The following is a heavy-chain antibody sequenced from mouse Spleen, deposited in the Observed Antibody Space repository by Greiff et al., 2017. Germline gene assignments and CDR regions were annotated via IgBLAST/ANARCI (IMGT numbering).Heavy chain of an antibody. CDR2: IYPGSGST. CDR1: GYTFTSYW. D-gene: IGHD2-3*01. Sequence: VQLQQPGAELVKPGASVKMSCKASGYTFTSYWITWVKQRPRQGLEWIGDIYPGSGSTNYNEKFKGKATLTVDTSSSTAYMELHSLTSEDSAVYFCARWLLDAMDYWGQGTSVTVSS. CDR3: ARWLLDAMDY. J-gene: IGHJ4*01. V-gene: IGHV1-55*01.